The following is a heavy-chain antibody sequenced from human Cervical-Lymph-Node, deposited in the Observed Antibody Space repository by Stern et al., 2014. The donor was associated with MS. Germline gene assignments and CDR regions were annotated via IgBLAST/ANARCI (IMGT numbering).Heavy chain of an antibody. J-gene: IGHJ4*02. V-gene: IGHV1-69*12. D-gene: IGHD6-6*01. CDR2: IIPIFGTA. Sequence: QDQLVQSGAEVKKPGSSVQVSCKASGGTFRSYAISWVRQAPGQGLEWMGGIIPIFGTANYAQKFQGRVTIAADESTSTAYMELSGLRAEDAAVYYCARGGGYSSSPEPWVYWGQGTLVTVSS. CDR3: ARGGGYSSSPEPWVY. CDR1: GGTFRSYA.